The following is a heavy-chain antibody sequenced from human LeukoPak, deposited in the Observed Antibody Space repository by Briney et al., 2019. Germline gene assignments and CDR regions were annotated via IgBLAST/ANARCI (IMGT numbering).Heavy chain of an antibody. Sequence: GGSLRLSCAASGFTFSNYNMNWVRQTPGKGLEWVSSITRDSIYTFYADSVKGRFTISRDNAKNSLSLQMNSLRAEDTAVYYCARGPYNGYYGDDYYYYMDVWGKGTTVTISS. J-gene: IGHJ6*03. D-gene: IGHD4-17*01. CDR2: ITRDSIYT. CDR1: GFTFSNYN. CDR3: ARGPYNGYYGDDYYYYMDV. V-gene: IGHV3-21*01.